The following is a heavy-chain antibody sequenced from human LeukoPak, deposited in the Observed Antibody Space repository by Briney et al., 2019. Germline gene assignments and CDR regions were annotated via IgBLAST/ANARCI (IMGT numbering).Heavy chain of an antibody. CDR2: ISYDGSNK. V-gene: IGHV3-30*18. Sequence: GRSLRLSCAASGFTFSSYGMHWVRQAPGKGLEWVAVISYDGSNKYYADSVKGRFTISRDNSKNTLYLQMNSLRAEDTAVYYCAKIGRAYSSGYRCWYYFDYWGQGTLVTVSS. CDR3: AKIGRAYSSGYRCWYYFDY. D-gene: IGHD3-22*01. CDR1: GFTFSSYG. J-gene: IGHJ4*02.